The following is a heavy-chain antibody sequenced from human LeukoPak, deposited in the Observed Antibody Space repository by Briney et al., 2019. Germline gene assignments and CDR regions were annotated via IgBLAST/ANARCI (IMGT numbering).Heavy chain of an antibody. V-gene: IGHV3-48*02. CDR2: ISSSSSTI. D-gene: IGHD2/OR15-2a*01. CDR3: ARVHRLQRIDKADY. Sequence: PGGSPRLSCAASGFTFSSYSMNWVRQAPGRGLEWVSYISSSSSTIYYADSVRGRFTISRDNAKNSLYLQMNSLRDEDTAVYYCARVHRLQRIDKADYWGQGTLVTVSS. J-gene: IGHJ4*02. CDR1: GFTFSSYS.